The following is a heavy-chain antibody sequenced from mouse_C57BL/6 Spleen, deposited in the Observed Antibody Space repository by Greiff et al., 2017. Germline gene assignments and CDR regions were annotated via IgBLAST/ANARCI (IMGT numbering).Heavy chain of an antibody. CDR1: GYTFTEYT. CDR3: ARHEDPSDYYGSSLYYAMDY. CDR2: FCPGSGSI. V-gene: IGHV1-62-2*01. D-gene: IGHD1-1*01. Sequence: VQLQQSGAELVKPGASVKLSCKASGYTFTEYTIHWVKQRSGQGLEWIWWFCPGSGSIKYNEKFKDKATLTADKSSSTVYMELSRLTSEDSAVYFCARHEDPSDYYGSSLYYAMDYWGQGTSVTVSS. J-gene: IGHJ4*01.